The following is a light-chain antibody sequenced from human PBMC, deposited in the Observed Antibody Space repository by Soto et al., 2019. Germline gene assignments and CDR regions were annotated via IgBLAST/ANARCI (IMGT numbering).Light chain of an antibody. CDR3: QQRRSWPLT. CDR2: DAS. V-gene: IGKV3-11*01. Sequence: EIVLTQSPATLSLSPGERATLSCRASQSVDSYLVWYQQKPGQAPRLLISDASNRATGIPARFSGSGSETDFTLTISSLEPEDFALYYCQQRRSWPLTFGGGTKVESK. CDR1: QSVDSY. J-gene: IGKJ4*01.